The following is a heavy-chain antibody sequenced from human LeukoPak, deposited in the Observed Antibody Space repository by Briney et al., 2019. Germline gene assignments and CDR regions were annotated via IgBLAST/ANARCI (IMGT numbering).Heavy chain of an antibody. Sequence: SETLSLTCAVSGGSITTRNWWSWVRQSPGKGLEWIGEAYRSGTTNYNPSLKSRVTISLDTSKNQFSLRLTSVIAGDTAVYYCAALGYRGNDDCHPTAWGQGTLVTVSS. D-gene: IGHD4-23*01. CDR2: AYRSGTT. CDR1: GGSITTRNW. CDR3: AALGYRGNDDCHPTA. J-gene: IGHJ5*02. V-gene: IGHV4-4*02.